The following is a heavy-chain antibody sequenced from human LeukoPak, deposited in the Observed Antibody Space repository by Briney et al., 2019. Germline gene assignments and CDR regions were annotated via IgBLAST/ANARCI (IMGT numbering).Heavy chain of an antibody. CDR2: IFYSGST. Sequence: PSETLSLTCTVSGGSISSYFWSWFRQPPGKGLEWIGYIFYSGSTNYSPSLRSRVTISVDTSKNQFSLKLTSVTAADTALFYCAGYKTYQPLGVGAFDVWGQGIMVTVSS. CDR3: AGYKTYQPLGVGAFDV. J-gene: IGHJ3*01. V-gene: IGHV4-59*08. CDR1: GGSISSYF. D-gene: IGHD5-24*01.